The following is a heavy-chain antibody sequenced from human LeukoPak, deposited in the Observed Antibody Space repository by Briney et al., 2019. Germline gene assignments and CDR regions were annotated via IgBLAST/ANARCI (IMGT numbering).Heavy chain of an antibody. J-gene: IGHJ6*02. CDR1: GFSFRSYG. V-gene: IGHV3-33*01. CDR3: ARDRLGYDILTGYSDYYAMDV. Sequence: GGSLRLSCAASGFSFRSYGMHWVRQAPGKGLEWVAVIWYDGSNKYYADSVKGRFTISRDSSKNTMYLQMNSLRAEDTAVYYCARDRLGYDILTGYSDYYAMDVWDQGTTVTVSS. D-gene: IGHD3-9*01. CDR2: IWYDGSNK.